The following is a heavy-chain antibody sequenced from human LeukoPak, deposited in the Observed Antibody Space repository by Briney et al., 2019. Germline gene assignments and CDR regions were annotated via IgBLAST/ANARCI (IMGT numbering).Heavy chain of an antibody. V-gene: IGHV4-34*01. J-gene: IGHJ4*02. Sequence: PSETLSLTCAVYGGSFSGYYWSWIRQPLGKGLEWIGEINHSGSTNYNPSLKSRVTISVDTSKNQFSLKLSSVTAADTAVYYCARYRYSSGWYETIYYFDYWGQGTLVTVSS. CDR3: ARYRYSSGWYETIYYFDY. D-gene: IGHD6-19*01. CDR1: GGSFSGYY. CDR2: INHSGST.